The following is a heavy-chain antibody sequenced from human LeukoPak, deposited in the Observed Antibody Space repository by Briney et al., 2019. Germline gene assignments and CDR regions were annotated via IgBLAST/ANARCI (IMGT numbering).Heavy chain of an antibody. CDR1: GFTFSKHG. D-gene: IGHD5-24*01. CDR2: MWVDGSNK. V-gene: IGHV3-33*01. Sequence: GRSLRLSCAASGFTFSKHGMHWVRQAPGKGLEWVAVMWVDGSNKYYARSVEGRFTISRDNSEDTLYLQMNSLRAEDTALYYCASAPDRLGATIDSWGQGTMVTVYS. CDR3: ASAPDRLGATIDS. J-gene: IGHJ4*02.